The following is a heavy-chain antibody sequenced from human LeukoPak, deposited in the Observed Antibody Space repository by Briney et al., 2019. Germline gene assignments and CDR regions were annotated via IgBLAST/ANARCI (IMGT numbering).Heavy chain of an antibody. J-gene: IGHJ6*02. CDR2: MNPNSGNT. CDR3: ARAQYSSGWYYYYYYGMDV. D-gene: IGHD6-19*01. Sequence: GASVKVSCKASGYAFTRYDINGVRQATGQGLEWMGWMNPNSGNTGYAQKFQGRVTMTRNTSISTAYMELSSLRSEDTAVYYCARAQYSSGWYYYYYYGMDVWGQGTTVTVSS. CDR1: GYAFTRYD. V-gene: IGHV1-8*01.